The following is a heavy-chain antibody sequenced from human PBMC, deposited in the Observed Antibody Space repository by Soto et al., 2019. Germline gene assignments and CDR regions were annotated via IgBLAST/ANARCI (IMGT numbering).Heavy chain of an antibody. CDR1: EDTFRNYA. Sequence: QVELVQSGAEVKKPGSSVKVSCQASEDTFRNYAISWVRQAPGQGLEWMGGIIPIFGTANYAQKFQGRVTITADTSADTGYLETSSLRTEDTAVYYCSSTKYDSSAYYYWYLGLWGRGTLVTVSS. D-gene: IGHD3-22*01. J-gene: IGHJ2*01. CDR3: SSTKYDSSAYYYWYLGL. V-gene: IGHV1-69*06. CDR2: IIPIFGTA.